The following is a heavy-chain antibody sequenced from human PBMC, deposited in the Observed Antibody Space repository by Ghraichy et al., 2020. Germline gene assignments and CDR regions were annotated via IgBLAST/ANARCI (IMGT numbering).Heavy chain of an antibody. CDR2: INHSGST. J-gene: IGHJ3*02. CDR3: ARTGVELLLSVASDAFDI. CDR1: GGSFSGYY. V-gene: IGHV4-34*01. D-gene: IGHD1-7*01. Sequence: SETLSLTCAVYGGSFSGYYWSWIRQPPGKGLEWIGEINHSGSTNYNPSLKSRVTISVDTSKNQFSLKLSSVTAADTAVYYCARTGVELLLSVASDAFDIWGQGTMVTVSS.